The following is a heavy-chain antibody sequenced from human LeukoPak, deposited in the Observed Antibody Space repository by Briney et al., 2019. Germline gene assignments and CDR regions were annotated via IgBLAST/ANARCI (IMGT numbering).Heavy chain of an antibody. Sequence: ASVKVSCKASGYTFTGYYMHWVRQAPGQGLEWMGWINPNSGGTNYAQKFQARVTMTRDTSISTAYMELSRLRSDDTAVYYCARGRYSESPFDYWGQGTLVTVSS. D-gene: IGHD1-26*01. CDR2: INPNSGGT. CDR3: ARGRYSESPFDY. V-gene: IGHV1-2*02. J-gene: IGHJ4*02. CDR1: GYTFTGYY.